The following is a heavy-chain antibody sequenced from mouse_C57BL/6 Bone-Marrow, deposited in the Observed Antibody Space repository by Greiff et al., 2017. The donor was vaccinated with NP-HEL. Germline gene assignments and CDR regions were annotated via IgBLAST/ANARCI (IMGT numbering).Heavy chain of an antibody. CDR1: GFTFSSYA. D-gene: IGHD1-1*01. Sequence: EVKVVESGEGLVKPGGSLKLSCAASGFTFSSYAMSWVRQTPEKRLEWVAYISSGGDYIYYADTVKGRFTISRDNARNTLYLQMSSLKSEDTAMYYCTREAFGPYGSSWGYAMDYWGQGTSVTVSS. V-gene: IGHV5-9-1*02. J-gene: IGHJ4*01. CDR2: ISSGGDYI. CDR3: TREAFGPYGSSWGYAMDY.